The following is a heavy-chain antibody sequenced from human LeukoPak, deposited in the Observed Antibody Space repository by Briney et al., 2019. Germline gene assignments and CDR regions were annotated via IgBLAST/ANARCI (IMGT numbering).Heavy chain of an antibody. CDR3: AVTGALRDYSSFDY. CDR2: FDPEDGET. J-gene: IGHJ4*02. D-gene: IGHD4-11*01. V-gene: IGHV1-24*01. Sequence: ASVNVSCKVSGYTLTELSMHWVRQAPGKGLEWMGGFDPEDGETIYAQKFQGRVTMTEDTSTDTAYMELSSLRSEDTAVYYCAVTGALRDYSSFDYWGQGTLVTVSS. CDR1: GYTLTELS.